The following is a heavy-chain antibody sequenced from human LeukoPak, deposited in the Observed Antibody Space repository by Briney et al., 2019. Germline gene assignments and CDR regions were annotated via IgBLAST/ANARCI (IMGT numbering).Heavy chain of an antibody. CDR2: IKKDGSEK. D-gene: IGHD4/OR15-4a*01. J-gene: IGHJ4*02. CDR3: ARGPPYGARCDSLDY. V-gene: IGHV3-7*01. CDR1: GFTFSDHW. Sequence: GGSLRLSCAASGFTFSDHWMSWVRQVPGKGLEWVADIKKDGSEKNEVDSAKGRFTISRDNAKNSLYLEMNSLRAEDTAVYYCARGPPYGARCDSLDYWGQGALVTVSS.